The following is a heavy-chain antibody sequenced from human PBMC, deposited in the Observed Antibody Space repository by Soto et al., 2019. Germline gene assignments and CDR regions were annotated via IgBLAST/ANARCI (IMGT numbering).Heavy chain of an antibody. Sequence: GGSLRLSCVASGFSSSDYAMKWVRQAPGKGLEWVSGISASGGSTHYADFVKGRFTMSRDNSKSTLYLEMNNLRAGDTAVYYCEGYNWNSQPGFWGQGTLVTVSS. CDR2: ISASGGST. CDR1: GFSSSDYA. J-gene: IGHJ4*02. CDR3: EGYNWNSQPGF. V-gene: IGHV3-23*01. D-gene: IGHD1-7*01.